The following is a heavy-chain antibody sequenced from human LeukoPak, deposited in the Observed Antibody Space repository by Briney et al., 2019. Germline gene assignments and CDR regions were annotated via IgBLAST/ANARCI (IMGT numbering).Heavy chain of an antibody. V-gene: IGHV4-34*01. Sequence: PSETLSLTCAVYGGSFSTYYWNWIHQSPGKGLEWIGEINHTGTTNYNPSLRGRFTISVDTSKNQFSLKLSSVTAADTAVYYCARGAADWNTYYYYIDVWGKGTTVTVSS. J-gene: IGHJ6*03. D-gene: IGHD1/OR15-1a*01. CDR1: GGSFSTYY. CDR2: INHTGTT. CDR3: ARGAADWNTYYYYIDV.